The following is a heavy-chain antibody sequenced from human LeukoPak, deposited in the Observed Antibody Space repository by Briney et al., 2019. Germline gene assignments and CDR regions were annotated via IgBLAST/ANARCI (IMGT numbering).Heavy chain of an antibody. CDR2: ISSSSSTI. Sequence: GGSLRLSCAASGFTFSSYSMNWVRQAPGKGLEWVSYISSSSSTIYYADSVKGRFTISRDNAKNSLYLQMNSLRDEDTAVYYCARDPGYYYDTPDAFDIWGQGTMVTVSS. CDR1: GFTFSSYS. CDR3: ARDPGYYYDTPDAFDI. J-gene: IGHJ3*02. D-gene: IGHD3-22*01. V-gene: IGHV3-48*02.